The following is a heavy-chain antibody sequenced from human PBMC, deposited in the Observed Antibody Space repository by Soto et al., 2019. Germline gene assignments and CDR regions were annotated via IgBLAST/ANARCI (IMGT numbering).Heavy chain of an antibody. D-gene: IGHD6-19*01. J-gene: IGHJ4*02. CDR2: INHSGST. CDR1: GSSFSAYY. Sequence: SETLSLTCGVSGSSFSAYYWTWIRQPPGKGLEWIGEINHSGSTSYNPSLKSRVIISLDTSKSQFSLKLSSVTAADSAVYYCATTAVAGVFDYWGQGTLVTVSS. V-gene: IGHV4-34*01. CDR3: ATTAVAGVFDY.